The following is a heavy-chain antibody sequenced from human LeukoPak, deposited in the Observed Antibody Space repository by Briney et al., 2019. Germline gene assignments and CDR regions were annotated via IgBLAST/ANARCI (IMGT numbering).Heavy chain of an antibody. CDR3: AKAGYSSGWYYYYYMDV. Sequence: GGSLRLSCAASGFTFSSYGMHWVRQAPGKGLEWVSAISGSGGSTYYADSVKGRFTISRDNSKNTLYLQMNSLRAEDTAVYYCAKAGYSSGWYYYYYMDVWGKGTTVTVSS. CDR1: GFTFSSYG. CDR2: ISGSGGST. V-gene: IGHV3-23*01. J-gene: IGHJ6*03. D-gene: IGHD6-19*01.